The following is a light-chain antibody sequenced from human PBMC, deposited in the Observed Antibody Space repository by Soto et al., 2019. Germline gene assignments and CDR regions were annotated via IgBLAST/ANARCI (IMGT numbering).Light chain of an antibody. CDR1: QSVSSY. CDR2: DAS. J-gene: IGKJ5*01. Sequence: EIVLTQSPATLSLSPGERATLSCRASQSVSSYLAWYQQRPGQAPRLLIYDASNRATGIPARFSGSGSGTDFTLTISSPEPEDFAVYYCQMRSNWPPITFGQGTRLEIK. V-gene: IGKV3-11*01. CDR3: QMRSNWPPIT.